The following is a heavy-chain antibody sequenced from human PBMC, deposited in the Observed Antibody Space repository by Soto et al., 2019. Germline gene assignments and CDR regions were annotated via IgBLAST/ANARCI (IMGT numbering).Heavy chain of an antibody. V-gene: IGHV3-30*18. J-gene: IGHJ6*02. CDR1: GLTCISHG. Sequence: GGPMRVRCAAAGLTCISHGMRWISQAPGKGLEWVAVISYDGSNKYYADSVKGRFTISRDNSKNTLYLQMNSLRAEDTAVYYCAKDLLVRGVIPWDYYYYYGMDVWGQGTTVTVSS. CDR3: AKDLLVRGVIPWDYYYYYGMDV. CDR2: ISYDGSNK. D-gene: IGHD3-10*01.